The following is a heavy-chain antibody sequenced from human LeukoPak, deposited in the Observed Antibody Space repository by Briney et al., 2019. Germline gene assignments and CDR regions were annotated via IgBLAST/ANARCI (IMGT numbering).Heavy chain of an antibody. CDR1: GFTFSSYA. Sequence: PGGSLRLSCAASGFTFSSYAMRWVRQAPGKGLEWVAVISYDGSNKYYADSVKGRFTISRDNSKNTLYLQMDSLRAEDTAVYYCARDFEPESGMDFDSWGQGILVTVSS. D-gene: IGHD3-10*01. J-gene: IGHJ4*02. CDR3: ARDFEPESGMDFDS. V-gene: IGHV3-30*01. CDR2: ISYDGSNK.